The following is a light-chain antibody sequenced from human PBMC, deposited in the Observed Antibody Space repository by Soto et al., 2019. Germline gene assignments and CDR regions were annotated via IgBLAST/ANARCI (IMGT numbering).Light chain of an antibody. Sequence: DIQMTQSPSTLSASVGDRVTITCRASQSISSWLAWYQQKPGKAPKLLIYKASSLESGVPSRFSRSGSGTEFTLTISSLQPDDFATYYCQQYNSYWTFGLGTKVDIK. J-gene: IGKJ1*01. V-gene: IGKV1-5*03. CDR1: QSISSW. CDR2: KAS. CDR3: QQYNSYWT.